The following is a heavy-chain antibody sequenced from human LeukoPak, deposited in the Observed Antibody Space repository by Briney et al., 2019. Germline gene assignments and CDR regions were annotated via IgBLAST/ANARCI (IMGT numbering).Heavy chain of an antibody. CDR2: IYPGDSDT. CDR1: GYSFTSYW. V-gene: IGHV5-51*01. CDR3: VTFNVLGIPADVAAPTPDPFSLNWFDP. J-gene: IGHJ5*02. Sequence: HGESLKISCKGSGYSFTSYWIGWVRQMPGKGLEWMGIIYPGDSDTKYSPSFQGQVTISGDKSMSIVFLQWGSLKPSDTAIYYCVTFNVLGIPADVAAPTPDPFSLNWFDPWGQGTLVTVSP. D-gene: IGHD3-16*01.